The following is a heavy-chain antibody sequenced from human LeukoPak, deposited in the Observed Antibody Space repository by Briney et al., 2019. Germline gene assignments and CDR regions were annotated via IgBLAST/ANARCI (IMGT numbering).Heavy chain of an antibody. CDR1: GFTFNSFA. Sequence: GGSLRLSCAASGFTFNSFAMHWVRQAPGKGLEHLAFIQSDGSYKYHADSVKGRFTISRDNSKNTVYLEMSSLRAEDTAVYYCVREVSAWPKNWFDPWGQGTLVTVSS. D-gene: IGHD3-3*01. J-gene: IGHJ5*02. V-gene: IGHV3-30*02. CDR3: VREVSAWPKNWFDP. CDR2: IQSDGSYK.